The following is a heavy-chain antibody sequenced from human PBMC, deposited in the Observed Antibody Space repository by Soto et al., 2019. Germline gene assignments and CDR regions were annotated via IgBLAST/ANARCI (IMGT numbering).Heavy chain of an antibody. J-gene: IGHJ6*02. V-gene: IGHV1-69*01. Sequence: QVQLVQSGAEVKKPGSSVKVSCKASGGTFSSYAISWVRQAPGQGLEWMGGIIPIFGTANYAQKFQGRVTITADESRSTAYMELSSLRSEDTAVYYCARVIARHYYDSRKVLSGMDVWCQGTTVTVSS. CDR3: ARVIARHYYDSRKVLSGMDV. CDR1: GGTFSSYA. CDR2: IIPIFGTA. D-gene: IGHD3-22*01.